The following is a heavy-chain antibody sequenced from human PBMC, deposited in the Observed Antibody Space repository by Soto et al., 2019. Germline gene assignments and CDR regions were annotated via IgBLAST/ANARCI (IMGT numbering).Heavy chain of an antibody. J-gene: IGHJ4*02. Sequence: DVQLLESGGGLVQPGGSLRLSCAASGFSFSSYAMSWVRQAPGKGLEWVSTISGSDGKTFYADSVKGRFSISRDTSKNKLDLQMNSLRADDTAVYYCARWSSLDYWGQGTRVTVSS. CDR2: ISGSDGKT. CDR3: ARWSSLDY. D-gene: IGHD3-10*01. V-gene: IGHV3-23*01. CDR1: GFSFSSYA.